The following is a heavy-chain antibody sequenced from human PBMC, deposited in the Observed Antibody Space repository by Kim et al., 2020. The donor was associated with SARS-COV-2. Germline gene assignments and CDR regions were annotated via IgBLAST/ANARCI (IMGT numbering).Heavy chain of an antibody. V-gene: IGHV4-59*13. D-gene: IGHD6-13*01. CDR1: GGSISGYY. Sequence: SETLSLTCTVSGGSISGYYWSWIRQPPGKGLEWIGYIHDSGNTIYNPSLKSRVTMSVETSKNQLSLKVTSLTPADTAVYYCAGGAGKQLPKKYWGQGTLVTVSS. CDR2: IHDSGNT. CDR3: AGGAGKQLPKKY. J-gene: IGHJ4*02.